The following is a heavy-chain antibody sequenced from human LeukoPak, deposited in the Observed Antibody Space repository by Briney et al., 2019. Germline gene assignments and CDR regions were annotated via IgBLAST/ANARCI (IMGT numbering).Heavy chain of an antibody. J-gene: IGHJ5*02. CDR2: IKEDGSEK. CDR3: AKGVSKNP. CDR1: GFTFSSYW. Sequence: PGGSLRLSCAASGFTFSSYWMSWVRQAPGKGLEWVANIKEDGSEKYYVESVKGRFIIFRDNTKNSLYLQMSSLRAEDTAVYYCAKGVSKNPWGQGTLVTVSS. V-gene: IGHV3-7*01.